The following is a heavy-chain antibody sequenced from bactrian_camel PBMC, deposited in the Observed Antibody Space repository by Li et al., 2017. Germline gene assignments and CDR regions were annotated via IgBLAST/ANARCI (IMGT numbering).Heavy chain of an antibody. J-gene: IGHJ4*01. CDR2: IESDGST. CDR1: GDTIGRYC. D-gene: IGHD5*01. CDR3: AAGFVPFSKGWVEATNFDY. Sequence: HVQLVESGGGSVEVGGSLTLSCVASGDTIGRYCLGWFRQIPDREREGVAGIESDGSTSYADFVKGRFTVSQDSAKNTVYLQMNTLTPEDTAMYYCAAGFVPFSKGWVEATNFDYWGQGTQVTVS. V-gene: IGHV3S9*01.